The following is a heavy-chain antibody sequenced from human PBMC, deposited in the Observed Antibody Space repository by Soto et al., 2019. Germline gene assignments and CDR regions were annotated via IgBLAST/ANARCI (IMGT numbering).Heavy chain of an antibody. CDR2: FHNTGNT. D-gene: IGHD3-16*02. CDR3: ARSTYGEGYPHFFAD. Sequence: QVQLHESGTGLVMPSQTLSLTCAVSGGSIDDINSYWTWIRQSPGRSPEWIGYFHNTGNTFYSPSLKRRLDISIDRSKSQFSLKLSAVTAADTAFYYCARSTYGEGYPHFFADWGQGTLVTVSS. CDR1: GGSIDDINSY. V-gene: IGHV4-30-4*01. J-gene: IGHJ4*02.